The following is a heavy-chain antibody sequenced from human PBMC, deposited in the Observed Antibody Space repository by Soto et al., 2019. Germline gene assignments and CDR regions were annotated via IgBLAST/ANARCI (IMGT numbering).Heavy chain of an antibody. CDR2: IYYSGST. CDR3: ARVPPAGYYNLAWFDP. V-gene: IGHV4-59*11. D-gene: IGHD3-9*01. CDR1: GGSISSHY. J-gene: IGHJ5*02. Sequence: QVQLQESGPGLVKPSETLSLTCTVSGGSISSHYWSWIRQPPGKGLEWIGYIYYSGSTNYNPSLKSRVTISVDTSKNQFSLKLSSVTAADTAVYYCARVPPAGYYNLAWFDPWGQGTLVTVSS.